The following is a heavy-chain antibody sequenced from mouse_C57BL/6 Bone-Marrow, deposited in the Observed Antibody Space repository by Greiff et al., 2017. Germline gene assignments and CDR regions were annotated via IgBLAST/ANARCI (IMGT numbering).Heavy chain of an antibody. CDR3: ARKALSAYAMDY. CDR1: GFSFTSYA. Sequence: QVQLQQSGPGLVAPSPSLSITCTVSGFSFTSYAISWVRQPPGKGLEWLGVIWPGGGTNYNSALNSRLSISKDNSKSQVFLKMNSLQTDDTARYXCARKALSAYAMDYWGQGTSVTVSS. CDR2: IWPGGGT. V-gene: IGHV2-9-1*01. D-gene: IGHD1-1*02. J-gene: IGHJ4*01.